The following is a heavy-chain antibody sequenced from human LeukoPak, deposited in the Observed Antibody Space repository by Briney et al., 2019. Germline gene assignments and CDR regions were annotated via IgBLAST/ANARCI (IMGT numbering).Heavy chain of an antibody. CDR3: ARAPAAAEYNWFDP. CDR1: GGSISSYY. D-gene: IGHD6-13*01. CDR2: IYYSGST. V-gene: IGHV4-59*01. J-gene: IGHJ5*02. Sequence: SETLSLTCTVSGGSISSYYWSWIRQPAGKGLEWIGYIYYSGSTNYNPSLKSRVTISVDTSKNQFSLKLSSVTAADTAVYYCARAPAAAEYNWFDPWGQGTLVTVSS.